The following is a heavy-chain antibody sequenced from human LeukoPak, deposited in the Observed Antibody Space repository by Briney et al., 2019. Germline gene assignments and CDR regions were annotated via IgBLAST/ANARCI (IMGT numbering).Heavy chain of an antibody. CDR3: ARDPDY. V-gene: IGHV4-34*01. J-gene: IGHJ4*02. Sequence: SETLSLTCAIYGGSFSGYYWSWIRQPPGKGLEWIGEINQSGGTYYNASLKSRVTISVDTSKNQFSLRLGSVTAADTAVYYCARDPDYWGQGTLVTVSS. CDR2: INQSGGT. CDR1: GGSFSGYY.